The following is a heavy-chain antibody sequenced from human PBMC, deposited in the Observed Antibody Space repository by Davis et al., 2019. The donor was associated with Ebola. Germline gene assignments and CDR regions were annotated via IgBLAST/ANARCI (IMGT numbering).Heavy chain of an antibody. CDR1: GYTFTGYY. V-gene: IGHV1-2*02. CDR3: ARLAARPDFGDY. D-gene: IGHD6-6*01. Sequence: ASVKVSCKASGYTFTGYYMHWVRQAPGQGLEWMGWINPNSGGTNYAQKFQGRVTMTRDTSISTAYMELSSLRSEDTAVYYCARLAARPDFGDYWGQGTLVTVSS. J-gene: IGHJ4*02. CDR2: INPNSGGT.